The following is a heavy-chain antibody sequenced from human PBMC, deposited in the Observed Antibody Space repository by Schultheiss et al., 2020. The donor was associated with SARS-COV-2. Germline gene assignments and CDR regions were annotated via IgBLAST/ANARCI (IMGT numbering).Heavy chain of an antibody. CDR3: AREAIPHY. CDR1: GFTFSSYG. CDR2: ISYDGSNK. D-gene: IGHD2-21*01. J-gene: IGHJ4*02. V-gene: IGHV3-30*03. Sequence: GGSLRLSCAASGFTFSSYGMHWVRQAPGKGLEWVAVISYDGSNKYYADSVKGRFTISRDNAKNSLYLQMNSLRDEDTAVYYCAREAIPHYWGQGTLVTVSS.